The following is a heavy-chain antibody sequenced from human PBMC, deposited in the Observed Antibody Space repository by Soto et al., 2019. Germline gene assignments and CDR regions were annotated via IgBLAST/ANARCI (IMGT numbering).Heavy chain of an antibody. Sequence: QVQLVQSGAEVKKPGASVKVSCKASGYTFTTYSMHWVRQAPGHRREWMGWSNAGNGYTQYSQDFQGRVTITRDTSASTAYMELSSLRSEDMAVYYCARDGGSGMDVWGQGTTVTVSS. D-gene: IGHD3-16*01. CDR2: SNAGNGYT. J-gene: IGHJ6*02. CDR3: ARDGGSGMDV. CDR1: GYTFTTYS. V-gene: IGHV1-3*02.